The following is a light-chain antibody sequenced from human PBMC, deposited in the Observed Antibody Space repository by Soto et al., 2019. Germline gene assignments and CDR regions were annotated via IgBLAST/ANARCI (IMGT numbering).Light chain of an antibody. J-gene: IGLJ1*01. CDR3: WAYAGSNSYV. V-gene: IGLV2-23*02. CDR1: SSDIGSYNL. Sequence: QSFLTQPASLSGSPGQSITISCAGTSSDIGSYNLVSWYQQHPGKVPKVMIYEVDKRPSGVSNRFSGSKSGNTASLTTSGLQAEDEADYYCWAYAGSNSYVFGTGTKVTVL. CDR2: EVD.